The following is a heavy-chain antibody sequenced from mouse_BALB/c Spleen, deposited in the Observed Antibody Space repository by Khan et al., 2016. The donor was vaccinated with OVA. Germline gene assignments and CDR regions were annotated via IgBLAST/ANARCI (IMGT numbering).Heavy chain of an antibody. D-gene: IGHD4-1*01. CDR1: GYSITSGCY. V-gene: IGHV3-6*02. CDR2: ISYDGIN. J-gene: IGHJ2*01. CDR3: ARDETAPYYFDY. Sequence: EVQHQESGPGLVKPSQSLSLTCSVTGYSITSGCYWNWIRQFPGNKLEWMGYISYDGINHYNPSLKNRNSIPRDTSKNQCFLKLNSGTNEDTATYACARDETAPYYFDYWGQGTTLTVSS.